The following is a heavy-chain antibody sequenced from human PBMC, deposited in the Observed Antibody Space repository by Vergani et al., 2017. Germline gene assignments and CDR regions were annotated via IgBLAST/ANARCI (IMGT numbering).Heavy chain of an antibody. CDR3: VKDHPVFDE. Sequence: QVQLVESAGGVVQPGGSLRLSCAASGFTFSNFGMHWIRQAPGKGLEWLAYIGKDGINTRYRDAVKGRFTVSRDNSKNTLYLEMNSLSAEDTALYHCVKDHPVFDEWGRGTLVSVS. CDR2: IGKDGINT. V-gene: IGHV3-30*02. CDR1: GFTFSNFG. J-gene: IGHJ4*02.